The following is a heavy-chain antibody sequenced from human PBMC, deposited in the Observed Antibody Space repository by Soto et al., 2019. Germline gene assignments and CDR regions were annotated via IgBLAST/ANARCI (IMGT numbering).Heavy chain of an antibody. V-gene: IGHV1-69*13. CDR3: ARQRVSSGWFNWFDP. CDR1: GGTFSSYA. D-gene: IGHD6-19*01. CDR2: IIPIFGTA. J-gene: IGHJ5*02. Sequence: SVKVSCKASGGTFSSYAISWVRQAPGQGLEWMGGIIPIFGTANYAQKFQGRVTITADESTSTAYMELSSLRSEDTAVYYCARQRVSSGWFNWFDPWGQGTLVTVSS.